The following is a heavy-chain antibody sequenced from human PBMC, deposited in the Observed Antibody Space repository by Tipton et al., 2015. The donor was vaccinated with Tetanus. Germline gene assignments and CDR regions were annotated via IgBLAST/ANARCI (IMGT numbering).Heavy chain of an antibody. V-gene: IGHV3-23*01. Sequence: SLRLSCAASGFTFSNHAMTWVRQSPGQGLEWVSAISISGDSTYYADSVKGRFTISRDNSKDTLYLQMHSLRVEDTAVYYCAKEIRPNDCGGQGTLVTVSS. D-gene: IGHD3-16*01. J-gene: IGHJ4*02. CDR2: ISISGDST. CDR3: AKEIRPNDC. CDR1: GFTFSNHA.